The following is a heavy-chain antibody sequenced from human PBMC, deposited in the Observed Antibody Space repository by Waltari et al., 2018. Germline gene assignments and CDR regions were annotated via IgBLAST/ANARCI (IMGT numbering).Heavy chain of an antibody. CDR3: ARSLHVFKAAAGMFDY. Sequence: QLQLQESGPGLVKPSGTLSLTCTFSDDSISRGAYFRGWIRQPPGKGLEWIGSIYYSGTTSYNPSLRSRVTMSVDTSKKQFSLKLSSVTAADTAVYYCARSLHVFKAAAGMFDYWGQGTLVTVSS. CDR1: DDSISRGAYF. CDR2: IYYSGTT. D-gene: IGHD6-13*01. V-gene: IGHV4-39*01. J-gene: IGHJ4*02.